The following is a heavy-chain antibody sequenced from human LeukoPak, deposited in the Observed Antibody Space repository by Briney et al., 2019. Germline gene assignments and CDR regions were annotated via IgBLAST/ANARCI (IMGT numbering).Heavy chain of an antibody. CDR1: GFTFSSYA. CDR3: AKRYIANTGPIDY. D-gene: IGHD1-1*01. CDR2: ISGSGGST. V-gene: IGHV3-23*01. J-gene: IGHJ4*01. Sequence: GGSLRLSCAASGFTFSSYAMSRVRQAPGKGLEWVSAISGSGGSTYYADSVKGRFTISRDNFKRTLYLEMNSLRAEDTAVYYCAKRYIANTGPIDYWGQGTLVTVSS.